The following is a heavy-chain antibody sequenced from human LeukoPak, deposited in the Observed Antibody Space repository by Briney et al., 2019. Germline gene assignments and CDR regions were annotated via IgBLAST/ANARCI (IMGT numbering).Heavy chain of an antibody. CDR1: GYTFTGYY. D-gene: IGHD3-22*01. V-gene: IGHV1-2*02. CDR3: ARGGQYVLHYDSSGYPPRGH. CDR2: ISPDTGAT. Sequence: ASVKVSCKTSGYTFTGYYLHWVRQAPGQGLEWMGWISPDTGATKYAQKFQGRVAMTRDTSISIAYMELSRLRSDDTAVYYCARGGQYVLHYDSSGYPPRGHWGQGTLVTVSS. J-gene: IGHJ4*02.